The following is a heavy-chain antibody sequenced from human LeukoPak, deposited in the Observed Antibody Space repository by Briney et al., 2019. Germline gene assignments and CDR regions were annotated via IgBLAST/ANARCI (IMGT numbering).Heavy chain of an antibody. V-gene: IGHV4-59*01. CDR1: GGSISSYY. CDR2: IYYSGST. J-gene: IGHJ4*02. Sequence: PSETLSLTCTVSGGSISSYYWSWIRQPPGKGLEWIGHIYYSGSTNYNPSLKSRVTISVDTSKNQFSLKLSSVTAADTAVYYCARDRDGYNSPSYFDYWGQGTLVTVSS. CDR3: ARDRDGYNSPSYFDY. D-gene: IGHD5-24*01.